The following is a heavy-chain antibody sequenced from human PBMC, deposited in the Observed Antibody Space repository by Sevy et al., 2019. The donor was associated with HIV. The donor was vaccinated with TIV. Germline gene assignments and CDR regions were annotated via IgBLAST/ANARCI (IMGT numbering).Heavy chain of an antibody. V-gene: IGHV3-74*01. D-gene: IGHD3-3*01. Sequence: GGSLRLSCAASGFTFSSYWMHWVRQAPGKGLVWVSRINSDGSSTSYADSVKGRFTISRDNAKNTLYLQMNSLRAEDTAVYYCARGLTTQITILGVVTHYGMDVWGQGTTVTVSS. J-gene: IGHJ6*02. CDR3: ARGLTTQITILGVVTHYGMDV. CDR1: GFTFSSYW. CDR2: INSDGSST.